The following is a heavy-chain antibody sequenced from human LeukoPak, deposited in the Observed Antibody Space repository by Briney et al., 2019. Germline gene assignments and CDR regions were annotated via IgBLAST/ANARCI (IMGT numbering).Heavy chain of an antibody. V-gene: IGHV3-30*02. CDR3: EGVSSVGIY. CDR1: GFTFSSFG. Sequence: GGSLRLSCAASGFTFSSFGMHWVRQAPGKGLEWVAFIRYDGSSKSYADSVKGRFTISRDNSKNMLYLQMNSLRGEDTAVYYCEGVSSVGIYWGQGTLVTVSS. D-gene: IGHD2-8*01. J-gene: IGHJ4*02. CDR2: IRYDGSSK.